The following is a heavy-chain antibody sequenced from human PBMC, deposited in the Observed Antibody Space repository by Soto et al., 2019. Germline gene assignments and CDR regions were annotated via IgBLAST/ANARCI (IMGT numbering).Heavy chain of an antibody. CDR2: IIPIFGTA. J-gene: IGHJ6*02. CDR1: GGTFSSYA. V-gene: IGHV1-69*13. Sequence: GASVKVSCKASGGTFSSYAFSWVRQAPGQGLEWMGGIIPIFGTANYAQKFQGRVTITADESTSTAYMELSSLRPEDTAVYYCAGGSLRLLGVVVWGQGTTVTVSS. D-gene: IGHD5-12*01. CDR3: AGGSLRLLGVVV.